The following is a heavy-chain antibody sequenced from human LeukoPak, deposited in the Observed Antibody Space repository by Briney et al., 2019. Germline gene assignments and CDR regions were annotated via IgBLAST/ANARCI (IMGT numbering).Heavy chain of an antibody. J-gene: IGHJ5*02. CDR3: ARLKSPAGWFDP. CDR1: GGSISSGSYY. Sequence: PSETLSLTCTVSGGSISSGSYYWSWIRQPAGKGLEWIGRIYTSGSTNYNPSLKSRVTMSVDTSKNQFSLKLSSVTAADTAVYYCARLKSPAGWFDPWGQGTLVTVSS. D-gene: IGHD3-10*01. V-gene: IGHV4-61*02. CDR2: IYTSGST.